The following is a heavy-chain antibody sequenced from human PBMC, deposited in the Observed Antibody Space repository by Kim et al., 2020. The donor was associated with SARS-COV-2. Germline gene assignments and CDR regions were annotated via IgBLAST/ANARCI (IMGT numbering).Heavy chain of an antibody. D-gene: IGHD6-19*01. CDR2: INHSGST. CDR1: GGSFSGYY. CDR3: ARLSGWDGNWFDP. Sequence: SETLSLTCAVYGGSFSGYYWSWIRQPPGKGLEWIGEINHSGSTKYNPSLKSRGTISVDTSKNQFSLKLSSVTAADTAVYYCARLSGWDGNWFDPWGQGTLVTVSS. J-gene: IGHJ5*02. V-gene: IGHV4-34*01.